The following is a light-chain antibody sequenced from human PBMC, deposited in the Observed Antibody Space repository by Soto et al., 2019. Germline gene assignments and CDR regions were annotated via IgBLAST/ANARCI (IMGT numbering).Light chain of an antibody. V-gene: IGKV1-17*01. CDR3: LQHNSYPRT. Sequence: DIQMTQSPSSLSTSVGDRVTITCRASQGIRSDLGWFQQKPGKAPKRLIYAASSLQSGVPSRFSGSGSGTEFTLTISSLQPEDRATYYCLQHNSYPRTFGQGTQVEIK. J-gene: IGKJ1*01. CDR1: QGIRSD. CDR2: AAS.